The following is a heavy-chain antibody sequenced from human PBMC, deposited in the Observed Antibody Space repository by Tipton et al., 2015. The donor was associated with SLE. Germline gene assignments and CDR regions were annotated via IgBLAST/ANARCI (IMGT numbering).Heavy chain of an antibody. V-gene: IGHV4-39*07. CDR2: IYYSGST. CDR1: GGSISSIRYY. D-gene: IGHD2-15*01. CDR3: ARGHLRSAPDI. Sequence: TLSLTCTVSGGSISSIRYYWGWIRQPPGKGLEWIGRIYYSGSTYYNPSLKSRVTISVDTSKNQCSLRMSSVTAADTAVYYCARGHLRSAPDIWGQGTMVTVSS. J-gene: IGHJ3*02.